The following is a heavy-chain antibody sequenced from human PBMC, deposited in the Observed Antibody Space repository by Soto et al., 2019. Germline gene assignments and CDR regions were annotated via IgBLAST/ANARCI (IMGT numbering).Heavy chain of an antibody. D-gene: IGHD3-10*01. CDR3: ARESSGVTHFDF. Sequence: ASVKVSCQDSGCTPRTLGISWVRQAPGQGLEWMGRIIPMFGTANYAQNFQGRVTITADRSTSTAYIELTSLRSEDTAVYYCARESSGVTHFDFWGQGTLVTVSS. CDR2: IIPMFGTA. J-gene: IGHJ4*02. CDR1: GCTPRTLG. V-gene: IGHV1-69*06.